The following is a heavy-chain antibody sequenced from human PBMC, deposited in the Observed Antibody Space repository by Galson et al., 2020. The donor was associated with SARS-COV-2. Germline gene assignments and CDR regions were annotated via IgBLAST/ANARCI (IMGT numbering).Heavy chain of an antibody. Sequence: GESLKISCAASGFTFSSYGMHWVRQAPGKGLEWVAVISYDGSNKYYADSVKGRFTISRDNSKNTLYLQMNSLRAEDTAVYYCAACIVGATKREYYY. J-gene: IGHJ6*01. D-gene: IGHD1-26*01. V-gene: IGHV3-30*03. CDR2: ISYDGSNK. CDR3: AACIVGATKREYYY. CDR1: GFTFSSYG.